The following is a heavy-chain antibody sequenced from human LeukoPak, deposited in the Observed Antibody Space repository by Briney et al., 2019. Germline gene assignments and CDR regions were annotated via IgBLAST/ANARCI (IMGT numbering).Heavy chain of an antibody. CDR2: ISAYNGNT. D-gene: IGHD6-19*01. V-gene: IGHV1-18*04. J-gene: IGHJ3*02. CDR1: GYTFTSYG. Sequence: GGAVRVSCKASGYTFTSYGMSGVREAPGQGLEGGGGISAYNGNTNYAQKLQGRVTMTTDTSTSTAYMELRSLRSDDTAVYYCARDGYSSGWYDTHIWGQGTIVTVSS. CDR3: ARDGYSSGWYDTHI.